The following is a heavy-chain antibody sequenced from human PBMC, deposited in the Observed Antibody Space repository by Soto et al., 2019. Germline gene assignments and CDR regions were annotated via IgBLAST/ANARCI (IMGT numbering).Heavy chain of an antibody. V-gene: IGHV1-2*02. J-gene: IGHJ4*02. CDR1: GYTFTGYY. D-gene: IGHD6-19*01. CDR3: ARAWGSGWYAVYYFDY. CDR2: INPNSGGT. Sequence: QVQLVQSGAEVKKPGASVKVSCKASGYTFTGYYMHWVRQAPGQGLEWMGWINPNSGGTNYAQKFQGRVTMTRDTSISTAYMELSRLRSDDTAVYYCARAWGSGWYAVYYFDYWGQGTLVTVSS.